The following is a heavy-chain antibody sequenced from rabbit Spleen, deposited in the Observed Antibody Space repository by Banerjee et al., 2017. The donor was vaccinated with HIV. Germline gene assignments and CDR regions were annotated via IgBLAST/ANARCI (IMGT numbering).Heavy chain of an antibody. Sequence: QSLEESGGDMVKPGASLTLTCTASGFSFSTSYYICWVRQAPGKGLEWIGCGYPDGIGSTAYASWAKGRFTISKTSSTTVTLQMTSLTAADTATYFCARSDGNIYWGFDPWGPGTLVTVS. V-gene: IGHV1S40*01. CDR2: GYPDGIGST. J-gene: IGHJ2*01. D-gene: IGHD5-1*01. CDR1: GFSFSTSYY. CDR3: ARSDGNIYWGFDP.